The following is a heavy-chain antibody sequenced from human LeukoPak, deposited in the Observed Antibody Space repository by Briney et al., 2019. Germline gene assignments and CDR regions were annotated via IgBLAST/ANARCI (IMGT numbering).Heavy chain of an antibody. CDR2: IYSGGYT. V-gene: IGHV3-66*01. CDR3: ARGRPAHYFDS. Sequence: PGGSLRLSCAASGFTVSSTYLTWVRQAPGKGPEWLSVIYSGGYTYYADSVKGRFFISRDISENMVYLQMNSLSVEDTAVYFCARGRPAHYFDSWGPGTLVTVS. J-gene: IGHJ4*02. CDR1: GFTVSSTY. D-gene: IGHD6-6*01.